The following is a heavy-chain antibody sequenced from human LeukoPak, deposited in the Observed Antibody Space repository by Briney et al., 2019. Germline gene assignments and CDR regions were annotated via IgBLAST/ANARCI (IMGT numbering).Heavy chain of an antibody. CDR2: IKQDGSEK. Sequence: GGSLRLSCAASGFTFSSYWMSWVRQAPGKGLEWVANIKQDGSEKYYVDSVKGRFTISRDNAKNSLYLQMNSLRAEDTAVYYCARGGDGYNWDYFDYWGQGTLVTVSS. V-gene: IGHV3-7*03. J-gene: IGHJ4*02. CDR1: GFTFSSYW. D-gene: IGHD5-24*01. CDR3: ARGGDGYNWDYFDY.